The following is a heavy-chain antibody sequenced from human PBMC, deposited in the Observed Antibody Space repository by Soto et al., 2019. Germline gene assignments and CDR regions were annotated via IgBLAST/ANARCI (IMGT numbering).Heavy chain of an antibody. J-gene: IGHJ6*02. CDR3: ARGRYSGYDMPDTYYYYNYGMDV. D-gene: IGHD5-12*01. Sequence: QVQLVQSGAEVKKPGSSVKVSCKASGGTFSSHGISWVRQAPGQGLEWMGGIVPIFGTADDAQRFRGRVTITADESPSTAYMELSSLRSEDTAVYYCARGRYSGYDMPDTYYYYNYGMDVWGQGTTVTVSS. CDR1: GGTFSSHG. V-gene: IGHV1-69*12. CDR2: IVPIFGTA.